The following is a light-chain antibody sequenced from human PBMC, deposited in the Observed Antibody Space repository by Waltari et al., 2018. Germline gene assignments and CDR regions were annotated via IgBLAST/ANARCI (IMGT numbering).Light chain of an antibody. J-gene: IGLJ2*01. CDR2: DDS. CDR1: NIGSKR. CDR3: QVWDDNSEQVI. V-gene: IGLV3-21*02. Sequence: SFVVTPTPSVSVAPGQTAKIECGGKNIGSKRAQGYQQKAGQAPVLVIYDDSDRHTGIPERFSGSNSRNTATLTISSVEAGDEADYYCQVWDDNSEQVIFGGGSKLTVL.